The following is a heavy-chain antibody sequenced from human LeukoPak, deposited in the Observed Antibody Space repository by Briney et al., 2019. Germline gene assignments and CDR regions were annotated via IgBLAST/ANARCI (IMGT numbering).Heavy chain of an antibody. CDR1: GFTFSSYA. CDR2: VSGSGGST. Sequence: PGGSLRLSCAASGFTFSSYAMSWVRQAPGKGLEWVSGVSGSGGSTHYADSVKGRFTISRDNSKNTLYLQMNSLRAEDTAVYYCAKDFVAGPDAFDIWGQGTMVTVSS. CDR3: AKDFVAGPDAFDI. V-gene: IGHV3-23*01. D-gene: IGHD6-19*01. J-gene: IGHJ3*02.